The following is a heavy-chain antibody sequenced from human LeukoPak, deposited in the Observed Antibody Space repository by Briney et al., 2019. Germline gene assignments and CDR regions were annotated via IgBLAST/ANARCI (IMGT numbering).Heavy chain of an antibody. V-gene: IGHV1-69*05. CDR1: VGTFRSHA. CDR3: WRSARYDSSGYSKSADY. D-gene: IGHD3-22*01. CDR2: LIPIFGPA. J-gene: IGHJ4*02. Sequence: SVKVSCMPSVGTFRSHATSWVRQAPRPGLEWTGGLIPIFGPANYAQKFQGRVTITTDESTSTAYMEVSSLRSEDTGVYYCWRSARYDSSGYSKSADYWGQGTLVTVSS.